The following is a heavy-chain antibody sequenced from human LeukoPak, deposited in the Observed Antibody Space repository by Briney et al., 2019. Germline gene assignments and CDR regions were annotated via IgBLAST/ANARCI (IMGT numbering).Heavy chain of an antibody. CDR3: ARAADYDILTGYPYYFDY. D-gene: IGHD3-9*01. CDR1: GGSMSSYH. Sequence: SETLSLTCTVSGGSMSSYHWNWIRQPPGKRLEWIGDIYYSGSTNYNPSLKSRVTISVDTSKNQLSLKLSSVTAADTAVYYCARAADYDILTGYPYYFDYWGQGTRVTVSS. J-gene: IGHJ4*02. V-gene: IGHV4-59*01. CDR2: IYYSGST.